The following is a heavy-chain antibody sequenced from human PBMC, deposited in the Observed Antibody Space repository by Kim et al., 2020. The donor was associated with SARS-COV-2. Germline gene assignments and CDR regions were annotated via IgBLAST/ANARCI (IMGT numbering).Heavy chain of an antibody. CDR2: ISSSSSTI. J-gene: IGHJ6*02. V-gene: IGHV3-48*02. CDR3: ARDLGPMIVVPQTYYYGMDV. D-gene: IGHD3-22*01. Sequence: GGSLRLSCAASGFTFSSYSMNWVRQAPGKGLEWVSYISSSSSTIYYADSVKGRFTISRDNAKNSLYLQMNSLRDEDTAVYYCARDLGPMIVVPQTYYYGMDVWGQGTTVTVSS. CDR1: GFTFSSYS.